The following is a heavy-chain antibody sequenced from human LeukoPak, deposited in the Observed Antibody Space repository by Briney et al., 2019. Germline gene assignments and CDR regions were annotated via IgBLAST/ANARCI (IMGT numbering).Heavy chain of an antibody. CDR2: ISSSSSYI. V-gene: IGHV3-21*01. Sequence: GGSLRLSCAASGFTFSSYSMNWVRQAPGKGLEWVSSISSSSSYIYYADSVKGRFTISRDNAKNSLYLQMNSLRAEDTAVYYCARVLHRGAFDIWGQGTMVTVSS. D-gene: IGHD2-15*01. CDR3: ARVLHRGAFDI. CDR1: GFTFSSYS. J-gene: IGHJ3*02.